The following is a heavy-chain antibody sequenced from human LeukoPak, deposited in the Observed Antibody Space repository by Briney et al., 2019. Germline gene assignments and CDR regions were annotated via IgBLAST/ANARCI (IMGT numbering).Heavy chain of an antibody. V-gene: IGHV3-23*01. CDR2: ISGSRITT. Sequence: GGSLRLSCAASGFTVSSNYMSWVRQAPGKGLEWVSHISGSRITTYYADSVKGRFTISRDNSKNTLYLQMNSLRVEDTAVYYCTKTGSGWYGDYWGQGTLVTVSS. CDR3: TKTGSGWYGDY. D-gene: IGHD6-19*01. J-gene: IGHJ4*02. CDR1: GFTVSSNY.